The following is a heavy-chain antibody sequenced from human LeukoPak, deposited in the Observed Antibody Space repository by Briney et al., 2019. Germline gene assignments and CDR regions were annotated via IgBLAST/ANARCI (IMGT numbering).Heavy chain of an antibody. V-gene: IGHV3-23*01. CDR1: GFTFSNYA. D-gene: IGHD3-9*01. CDR3: AKWGDYDVLTGYYVSDY. Sequence: PGGSLRLSCAASGFTFSNYAMSWVRQAPGKGLKWFSAITGSGGNTYYADSVKGRFTISRDNSKNTVFLQMNSLRAEDTAVYYCAKWGDYDVLTGYYVSDYWGQGTLVTVSS. J-gene: IGHJ4*02. CDR2: ITGSGGNT.